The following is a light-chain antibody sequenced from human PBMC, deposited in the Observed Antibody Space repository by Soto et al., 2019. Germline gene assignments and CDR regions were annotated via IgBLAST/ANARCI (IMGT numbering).Light chain of an antibody. CDR1: QSISTTY. V-gene: IGKV3-20*01. CDR3: QQYGSSSWT. Sequence: EIVLMRSPGTLSLSPGERATLSCRASQSISTTYLAWYQQKPGQAPRLLIYGASSRATGIPDRFSGSGSETDFTLTISRLEPEDFAVYYCQQYGSSSWTFGQGTKV. J-gene: IGKJ1*01. CDR2: GAS.